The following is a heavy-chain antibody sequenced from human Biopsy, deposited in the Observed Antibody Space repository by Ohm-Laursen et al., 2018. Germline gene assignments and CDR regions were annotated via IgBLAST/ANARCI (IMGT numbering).Heavy chain of an antibody. CDR2: IIPMFGTA. CDR1: GFSFTGHY. V-gene: IGHV1-69*13. D-gene: IGHD1-26*01. J-gene: IGHJ4*02. CDR3: ARGPHSGSHSCFDY. Sequence: SVKVSCKASGFSFTGHYIHWVRQAPGQGLEWMGGIIPMFGTANYAQMFQGRVTISADESTSTSYMELSSLTTEDTAIYYCARGPHSGSHSCFDYWGRGTLVTVSS.